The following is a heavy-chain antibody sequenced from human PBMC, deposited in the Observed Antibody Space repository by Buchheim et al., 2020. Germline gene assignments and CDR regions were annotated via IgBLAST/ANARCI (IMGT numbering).Heavy chain of an antibody. J-gene: IGHJ6*02. CDR3: AREPTMIVVSGMDV. D-gene: IGHD3-22*01. CDR1: GYTFTSYY. CDR2: INPSGGST. V-gene: IGHV1-46*01. Sequence: QVQLVQSGAEVKKPGASVKVSCKASGYTFTSYYMHWVRQAPGQGLEWMGIINPSGGSTSYAQKFQGRVNMTRDASTSSDYIELSSLRSEDTAVYYCAREPTMIVVSGMDVWGQGTT.